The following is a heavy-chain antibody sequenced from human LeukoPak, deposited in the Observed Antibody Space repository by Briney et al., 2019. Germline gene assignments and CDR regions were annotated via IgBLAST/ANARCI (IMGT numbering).Heavy chain of an antibody. CDR2: ISGSGGST. CDR1: GFTFSSYA. D-gene: IGHD6-6*01. J-gene: IGHJ4*02. Sequence: GGSLRLSCAASGFTFSSYAMSWVRQAPGKGLEWVSAISGSGGSTYYADSVKGRFTISRDNSKNTLYLQMNSLRAEDTAVYYCAIPRGRYSSSLIDYWGQGTLVTVSS. CDR3: AIPRGRYSSSLIDY. V-gene: IGHV3-23*01.